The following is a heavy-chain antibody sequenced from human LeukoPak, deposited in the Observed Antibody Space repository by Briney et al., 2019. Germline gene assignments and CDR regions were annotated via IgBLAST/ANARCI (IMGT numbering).Heavy chain of an antibody. Sequence: ASVKVSCKASGYTFTGYYLHWVRQAPGQGLEWMGWINPNSGGRNYAQKFRGRVTMTSDTSINTVYMELSSLRSEDTAVYYCATIPDDAFDIWGQGTMVTVSS. V-gene: IGHV1-2*02. CDR2: INPNSGGR. CDR3: ATIPDDAFDI. CDR1: GYTFTGYY. J-gene: IGHJ3*02. D-gene: IGHD1/OR15-1a*01.